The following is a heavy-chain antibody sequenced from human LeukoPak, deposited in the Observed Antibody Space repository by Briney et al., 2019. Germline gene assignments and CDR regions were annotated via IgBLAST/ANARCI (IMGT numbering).Heavy chain of an antibody. V-gene: IGHV3-23*01. CDR1: GFTFSSYA. CDR3: AKVGSYYNFCYFDY. J-gene: IGHJ4*02. D-gene: IGHD3-10*01. Sequence: GGSLRLSCAASGFTFSSYAMSWVRQAPGKGLEWVSAISGSGGSTYYADSVKGRFTISRDNSENTLYLQMNSLRAEDTAVYYCAKVGSYYNFCYFDYWGQGTLVTVSS. CDR2: ISGSGGST.